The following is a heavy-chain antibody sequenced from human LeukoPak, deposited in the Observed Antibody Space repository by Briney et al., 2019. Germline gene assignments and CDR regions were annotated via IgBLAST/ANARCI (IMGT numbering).Heavy chain of an antibody. D-gene: IGHD3-10*01. Sequence: GGSLRLSCAASGFTFSTYSMTWVRQAPGKGLEWVSAISGSGGSTYYADSVKGRFTISRDNSKNTLYLQMNSLRAEDTAVYYCAKSSWGSGSYYNVFVDYYYYMDVWGKGTTVTISS. CDR3: AKSSWGSGSYYNVFVDYYYYMDV. J-gene: IGHJ6*03. CDR1: GFTFSTYS. V-gene: IGHV3-23*01. CDR2: ISGSGGST.